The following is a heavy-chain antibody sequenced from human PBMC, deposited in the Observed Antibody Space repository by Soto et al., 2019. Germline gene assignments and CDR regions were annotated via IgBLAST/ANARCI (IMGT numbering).Heavy chain of an antibody. Sequence: QVQLQQCGAGLLKPSETLSLTCAVYGGSFSGYYWSWIRQPPGKGLEWIGEINHSGSTNYNPSLKSRVTISVDTSKNQFSLKLSSVTAAETAVYYCARRSVVVPAAIPTGGSGRYFDYWGQGTLVTVSS. D-gene: IGHD2-2*02. CDR2: INHSGST. J-gene: IGHJ4*02. V-gene: IGHV4-34*01. CDR1: GGSFSGYY. CDR3: ARRSVVVPAAIPTGGSGRYFDY.